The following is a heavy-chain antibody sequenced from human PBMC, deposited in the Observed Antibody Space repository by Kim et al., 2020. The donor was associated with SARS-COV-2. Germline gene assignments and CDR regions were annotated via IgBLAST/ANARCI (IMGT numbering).Heavy chain of an antibody. CDR1: GGSVSSGSYY. CDR3: ARDLGYYGSVNYYYYAIDV. Sequence: SETLSLTCTVSGGSVSSGSYYWSWIRQPPGKGLEWIGYIYYSGSTNYNPSLKSRVTISVDTSKNQFSLKLSSVTAADTAVYYCARDLGYYGSVNYYYYAIDVWGQGTTVTVSS. D-gene: IGHD3-10*01. V-gene: IGHV4-61*01. J-gene: IGHJ6*02. CDR2: IYYSGST.